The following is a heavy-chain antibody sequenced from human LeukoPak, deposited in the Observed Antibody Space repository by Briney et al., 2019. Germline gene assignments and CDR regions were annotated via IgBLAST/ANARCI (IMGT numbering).Heavy chain of an antibody. CDR2: IYHSGST. CDR3: ARETAYSSHL. J-gene: IGHJ4*02. V-gene: IGHV4-38-2*02. D-gene: IGHD6-13*01. CDR1: GYSISSGYY. Sequence: SETLSLTCAVSGYSISSGYYWGWIRQPPGKGLEWIGSIYHSGSTYYNPSFKSRVTISVDTSKNQFSLKRSSVPVAETAVYCCARETAYSSHLWGQGTLVTVSS.